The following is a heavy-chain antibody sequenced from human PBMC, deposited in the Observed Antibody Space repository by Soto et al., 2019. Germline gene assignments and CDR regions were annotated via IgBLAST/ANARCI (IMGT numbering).Heavy chain of an antibody. CDR2: VSHDGRNT. D-gene: IGHD6-19*01. Sequence: VQLVESGGGVVQPGRSLRLSCAASGFTFSDYAMHWVRQAPGKGLEWVAVVSHDGRNTHYADSVKGRLTISRDSSKNAVSLEMSSLRAEDTAVYCCAKGVRQWLVACDCNYGGQGALVTVCS. J-gene: IGHJ4*02. CDR3: AKGVRQWLVACDCNY. CDR1: GFTFSDYA. V-gene: IGHV3-30*18.